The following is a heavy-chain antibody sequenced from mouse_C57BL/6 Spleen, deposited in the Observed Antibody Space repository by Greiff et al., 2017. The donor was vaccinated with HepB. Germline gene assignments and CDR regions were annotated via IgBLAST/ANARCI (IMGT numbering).Heavy chain of an antibody. Sequence: QVQLKQSGAELVRPGTSVKVSCKASGYAFTNYLIEWVKQRPGQGLEWIGVINPGSGGTNYNEKFKGKATLTADKSSSTAYMQLSSLTSEDSAVYFCARGNYVNYFDYWGQGTTLTVSS. CDR2: INPGSGGT. CDR3: ARGNYVNYFDY. J-gene: IGHJ2*01. D-gene: IGHD1-1*01. V-gene: IGHV1-54*01. CDR1: GYAFTNYL.